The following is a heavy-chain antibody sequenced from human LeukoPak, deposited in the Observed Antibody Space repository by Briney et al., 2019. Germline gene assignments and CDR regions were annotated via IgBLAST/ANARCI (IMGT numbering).Heavy chain of an antibody. CDR2: ISGSGGST. D-gene: IGHD3-10*01. J-gene: IGHJ4*02. V-gene: IGHV3-23*01. Sequence: GGSLRLSSAASGFTFSSYAMSWVRQAPGKGLEWVAAISGSGGSTYYADSVKGRFTISRDNSKNTLYLQMNSLRAEDTAVYYCAKALLSYYYGSGSYGYFDYWGQGTLVTVSS. CDR1: GFTFSSYA. CDR3: AKALLSYYYGSGSYGYFDY.